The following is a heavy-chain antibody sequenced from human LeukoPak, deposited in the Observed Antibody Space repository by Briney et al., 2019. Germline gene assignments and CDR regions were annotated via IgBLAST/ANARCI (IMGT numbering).Heavy chain of an antibody. J-gene: IGHJ6*03. CDR2: IYYSGST. V-gene: IGHV4-39*07. D-gene: IGHD3-10*01. CDR3: ARGLAKRFGDPIIQYYYMDV. Sequence: KPSETLSLTCTVSGGSISSSSYYWGWIRQPPGKGLEWIGSIYYSGSTYYNPSLKSRVTISVDTSKNQFFLKLSSVTAADTAVYYCARGLAKRFGDPIIQYYYMDVWGKGTTVTISS. CDR1: GGSISSSSYY.